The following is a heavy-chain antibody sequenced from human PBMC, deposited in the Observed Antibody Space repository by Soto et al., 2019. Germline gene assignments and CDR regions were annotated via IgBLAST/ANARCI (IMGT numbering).Heavy chain of an antibody. V-gene: IGHV1-69*06. CDR3: ASSYYYGSGSYYRDKNGKYYYGMDV. CDR1: GGTFSSYA. D-gene: IGHD3-10*01. Sequence: ASVKVSGKASGGTFSSYAISWVRQAPGQGREWLGGIIPIFGTANYAQKFQGRVTITADKSTSTAYMELSSLRSEDTAVYYCASSYYYGSGSYYRDKNGKYYYGMDVWGQGTTVTVS. J-gene: IGHJ6*02. CDR2: IIPIFGTA.